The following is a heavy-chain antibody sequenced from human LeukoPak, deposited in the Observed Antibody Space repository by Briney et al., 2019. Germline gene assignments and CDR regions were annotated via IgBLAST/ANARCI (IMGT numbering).Heavy chain of an antibody. CDR1: AASIRNYY. CDR2: ISTSGST. V-gene: IGHV4-4*09. CDR3: ASPRSGYRYTFDY. J-gene: IGHJ4*02. D-gene: IGHD3-22*01. Sequence: ALETLSLTCAVSAASIRNYYWGWIRQAPGKGLEWIGYISTSGSTNYNPSLKSRVSISLDTSKNRFSLNLNFVTAADTAVYYCASPRSGYRYTFDYWGQGALVTVSS.